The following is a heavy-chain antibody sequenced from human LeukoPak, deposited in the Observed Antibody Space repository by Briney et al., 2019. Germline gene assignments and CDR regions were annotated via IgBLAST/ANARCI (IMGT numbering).Heavy chain of an antibody. J-gene: IGHJ3*02. CDR3: ARTYYYDSSGYYDGGAFDI. D-gene: IGHD3-22*01. CDR2: ISYDGSNK. CDR1: GFTFSSYA. V-gene: IGHV3-30*04. Sequence: TGGSLRLSCAASGFTFSSYAMHWVRQAPGKGLEWVAVISYDGSNKYYADSVKGRFTISRDNSKNTLYLQMNSLRAEDTAVYYCARTYYYDSSGYYDGGAFDIWGQGTMVTVSS.